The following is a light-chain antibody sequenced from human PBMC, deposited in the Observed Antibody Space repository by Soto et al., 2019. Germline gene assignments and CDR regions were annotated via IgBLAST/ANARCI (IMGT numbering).Light chain of an antibody. V-gene: IGLV2-14*01. Sequence: QSALTQPASVSGSPGQSITISCTGTSSDVGGYHYVSWYQQHPVKAPKLMIYEVSNRPSGVSNRFSGAKSGNTASLSISGLQAEDEADYFCSSYGSTSTRYVFGTGTKLTVL. CDR2: EVS. CDR3: SSYGSTSTRYV. CDR1: SSDVGGYHY. J-gene: IGLJ1*01.